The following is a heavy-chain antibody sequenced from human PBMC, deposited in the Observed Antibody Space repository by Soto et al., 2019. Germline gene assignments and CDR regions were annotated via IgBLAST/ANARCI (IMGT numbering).Heavy chain of an antibody. CDR1: GYTFTSYG. Sequence: ASVKVSCKASGYTFTSYGISWVRQAPGQGLEWMAWISTYNGNTNYAQKLQGRVIMTTDTSTSTAYMELRSLRSDDTAVYYCARDFKAFWSGSQGGAFDIWGQGTMVTVSS. V-gene: IGHV1-18*04. D-gene: IGHD3-3*01. CDR3: ARDFKAFWSGSQGGAFDI. CDR2: ISTYNGNT. J-gene: IGHJ3*02.